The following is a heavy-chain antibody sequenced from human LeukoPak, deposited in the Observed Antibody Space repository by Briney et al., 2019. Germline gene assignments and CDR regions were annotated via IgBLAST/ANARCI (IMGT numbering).Heavy chain of an antibody. D-gene: IGHD2-2*01. CDR2: INPSGGST. CDR3: ARDRGSTSYTKSFDY. Sequence: ASVKVSCKASGYTFTSYYMHWVRQAPGRGLEWMGMINPSGGSTSYAQKFQGRVTMTRDTSTSTVYRELSSLRSEDTAVYYCARDRGSTSYTKSFDYWGQGTLVTVSS. J-gene: IGHJ4*02. CDR1: GYTFTSYY. V-gene: IGHV1-46*01.